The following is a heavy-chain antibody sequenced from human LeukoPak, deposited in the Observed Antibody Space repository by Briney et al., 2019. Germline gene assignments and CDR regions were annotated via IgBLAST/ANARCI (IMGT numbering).Heavy chain of an antibody. CDR2: FSGSGGSI. CDR3: AKAKSPYSSSWYYFDY. J-gene: IGHJ4*02. D-gene: IGHD6-13*01. Sequence: GGSLRLSCPASGFTFSIDARSWVRQAPGKCLVWVAAFSGSGGSIYYADSVKGRFTISRDNSNNTMYMQMNRLRAEDTAVYYCAKAKSPYSSSWYYFDYWGQGTLVTVSS. V-gene: IGHV3-23*01. CDR1: GFTFSIDA.